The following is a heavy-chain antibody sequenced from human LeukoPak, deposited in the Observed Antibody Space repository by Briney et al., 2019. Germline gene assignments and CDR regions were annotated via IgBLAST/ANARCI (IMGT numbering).Heavy chain of an antibody. Sequence: PSETLSLTCTVSGGSIMSSYWSWIRQPPGKGLEWIGYIYYSGSTNYNPSLKSRVTISVDTSKNQFSLKLSSVTAADTAVYYCARYEYSYGPTYFDYWGQGTLVTVSS. CDR3: ARYEYSYGPTYFDY. D-gene: IGHD5-18*01. CDR2: IYYSGST. V-gene: IGHV4-59*01. CDR1: GGSIMSSY. J-gene: IGHJ4*02.